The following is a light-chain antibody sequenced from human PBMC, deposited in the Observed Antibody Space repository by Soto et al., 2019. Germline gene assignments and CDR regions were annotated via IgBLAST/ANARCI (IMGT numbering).Light chain of an antibody. V-gene: IGKV1-39*01. J-gene: IGKJ2*02. CDR3: QQSYTTPCT. CDR1: QNISTY. CDR2: AAS. Sequence: DIQMTQSPSSLSASVGDRFTITCRASQNISTYLNWYQQKPGRAPNLLIYAASILQSGVPSRFSGSGSGADFTLTISSLQPEDFATYYCQQSYTTPCTFGQGTTVDIK.